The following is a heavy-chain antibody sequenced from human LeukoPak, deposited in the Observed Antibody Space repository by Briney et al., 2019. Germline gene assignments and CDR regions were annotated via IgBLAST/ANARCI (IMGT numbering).Heavy chain of an antibody. CDR3: ARDVDDSGYYSRYYFDY. Sequence: QPGGSLRLSCAASGFTFSTYWMTWVRQAPGKGLEWVANIKQDGSEKHYVDSVKGRFIISRDNAKNSVDLQMNSLRAEDTAVYYCARDVDDSGYYSRYYFDYWGQGTPVTVSS. V-gene: IGHV3-7*01. CDR2: IKQDGSEK. CDR1: GFTFSTYW. J-gene: IGHJ4*02. D-gene: IGHD3-22*01.